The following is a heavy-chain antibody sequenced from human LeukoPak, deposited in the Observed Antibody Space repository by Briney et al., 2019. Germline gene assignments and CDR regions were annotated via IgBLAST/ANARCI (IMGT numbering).Heavy chain of an antibody. CDR1: GYTFTSYD. Sequence: ASVKVSCKASGYTFTSYDINWVRQATGQGLEWMGWMNPNSGNTGYAQKFQGRVTITRNTSISTAYMELSSLRPEDTAVYYCARVEKRGIAARGSFDYWGQGTLVTVSS. CDR2: MNPNSGNT. D-gene: IGHD6-13*01. J-gene: IGHJ4*02. CDR3: ARVEKRGIAARGSFDY. V-gene: IGHV1-8*03.